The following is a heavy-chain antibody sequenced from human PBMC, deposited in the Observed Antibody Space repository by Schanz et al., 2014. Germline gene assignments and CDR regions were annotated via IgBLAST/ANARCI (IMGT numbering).Heavy chain of an antibody. D-gene: IGHD1-1*01. J-gene: IGHJ4*02. CDR3: AKIERNED. V-gene: IGHV3-48*01. Sequence: VQLVESGGGVVQPGRSLRLSCTASGFTFSSYSMNWVRQAPGKGLEWISYITYNGGTIYYADSVKGRFTISRDNAKNSLYLEMNSLRAEDTAVYFCAKIERNEDWGQGTLVTVSS. CDR1: GFTFSSYS. CDR2: ITYNGGTI.